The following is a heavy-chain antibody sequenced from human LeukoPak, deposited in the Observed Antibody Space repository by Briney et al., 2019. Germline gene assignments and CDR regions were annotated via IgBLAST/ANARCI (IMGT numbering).Heavy chain of an antibody. D-gene: IGHD3-22*01. J-gene: IGHJ3*02. CDR3: ANSYYDSSGYYLPHAFDI. Sequence: ASVKVSCKASGGTFSSYAISWVRQAPGQGLEWMGRIIPIFGTANYAQKFQGRVTITTDESTSTAYMELSSLRSEDTAVYYCANSYYDSSGYYLPHAFDIWGQGTMVTVSS. CDR1: GGTFSSYA. V-gene: IGHV1-69*05. CDR2: IIPIFGTA.